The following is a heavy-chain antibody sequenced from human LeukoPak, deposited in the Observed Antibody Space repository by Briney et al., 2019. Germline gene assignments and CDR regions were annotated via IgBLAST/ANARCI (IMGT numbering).Heavy chain of an antibody. V-gene: IGHV5-51*01. J-gene: IGHJ4*02. CDR3: ATTLNGNTFWGS. D-gene: IGHD1-7*01. Sequence: HGESLKISCKGSGYTFTSYWIGWVRQMPGKGLEWMGIMYLADSDTRYSPSFQGQVTISADKSISTAYLQWSSLKASDTAMYCCATTLNGNTFWGSWGQGTLVTVSS. CDR1: GYTFTSYW. CDR2: MYLADSDT.